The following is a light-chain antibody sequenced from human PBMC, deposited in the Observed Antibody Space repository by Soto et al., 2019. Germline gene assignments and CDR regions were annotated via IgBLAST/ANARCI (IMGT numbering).Light chain of an antibody. V-gene: IGKV1-39*01. CDR2: AAS. CDR3: QQSYSTPWT. Sequence: DIQMTQSPSSLSASVGDRVTITCRASQSISSYLNWYQQKPGKAPKLLIYAASSLQSGVPSRFSGSASGTDFTLPISSLQPEDFATYYCQQSYSTPWTFGQGTKVEIK. J-gene: IGKJ1*01. CDR1: QSISSY.